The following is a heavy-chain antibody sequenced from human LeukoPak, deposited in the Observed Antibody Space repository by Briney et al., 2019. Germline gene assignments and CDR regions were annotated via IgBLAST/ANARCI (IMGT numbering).Heavy chain of an antibody. D-gene: IGHD3-3*01. J-gene: IGHJ5*02. CDR1: GGSISSYY. CDR3: ARDRTGVPDYDFWSGYYTRWFDP. Sequence: PSETLSLTCTVSGGSISSYYWSWIRQPPGKGLEWIGYIYYSGSTNYNPSLKSRVTISVGTSKNQSSLKLSSVTAADTAVYYCARDRTGVPDYDFWSGYYTRWFDPWGQGTLVTVSS. CDR2: IYYSGST. V-gene: IGHV4-59*01.